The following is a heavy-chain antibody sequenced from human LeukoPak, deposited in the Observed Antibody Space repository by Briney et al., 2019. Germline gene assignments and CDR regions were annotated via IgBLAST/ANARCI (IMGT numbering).Heavy chain of an antibody. D-gene: IGHD1-1*01. CDR1: GGSISPYY. Sequence: SETLSLTCTVSGGSISPYYWSWIRQTPGKGLEWIGYILYSGTTTNYNPSLKSRVTISVDTSKNQFSLKLSSVTAADTAVYYCARVGDWNDLVYWGQGTLVSVSS. V-gene: IGHV4-59*01. J-gene: IGHJ4*02. CDR2: ILYSGTTT. CDR3: ARVGDWNDLVY.